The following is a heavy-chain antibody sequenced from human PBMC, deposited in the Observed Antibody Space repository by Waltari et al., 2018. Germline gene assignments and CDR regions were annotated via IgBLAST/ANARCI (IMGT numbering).Heavy chain of an antibody. CDR1: GGSISSYY. CDR3: ASGGYGSNYYYGMDV. J-gene: IGHJ6*02. D-gene: IGHD3-10*01. CDR2: IYTSGST. Sequence: QVQLQESGPGLVKPSETLSLTCPVSGGSISSYYCSWIRQPAGKGLEWIGRIYTSGSTNYNPSLKSRVTMSVDTSKNQFSLKLSSVTAADTAVYYCASGGYGSNYYYGMDVWGQGTTVTVSS. V-gene: IGHV4-4*07.